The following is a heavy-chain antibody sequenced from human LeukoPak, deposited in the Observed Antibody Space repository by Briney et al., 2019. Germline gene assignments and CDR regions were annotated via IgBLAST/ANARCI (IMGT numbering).Heavy chain of an antibody. CDR2: VNQDGSDK. CDR3: ARSFLEWSFDY. CDR1: GFTFSDYH. J-gene: IGHJ4*02. V-gene: IGHV3-7*01. D-gene: IGHD3-3*01. Sequence: GGSLRLSCAASGFTFSDYHMTWIRQAPGKGLEWVANVNQDGSDKYYVDSLKGRFTISRDNAKNSLYLQMNSLRAEDTAVYYCARSFLEWSFDYWGQGTLVTVSS.